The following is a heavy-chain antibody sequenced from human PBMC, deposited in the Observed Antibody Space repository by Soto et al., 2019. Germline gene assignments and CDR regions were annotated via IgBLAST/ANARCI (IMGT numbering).Heavy chain of an antibody. J-gene: IGHJ1*01. Sequence: VQLVQSGAEVKKPGASVKVSCKASGYSFTRYAIHWVRQAPGQRLEWMGWIDSGNGNTKYSRNFHGRVIITRDTSANTVYMELNSLRPEDTAVYYCARDLYYYSSGYYSHWGQGTLVTVSS. CDR3: ARDLYYYSSGYYSH. CDR2: IDSGNGNT. V-gene: IGHV1-3*01. D-gene: IGHD3-22*01. CDR1: GYSFTRYA.